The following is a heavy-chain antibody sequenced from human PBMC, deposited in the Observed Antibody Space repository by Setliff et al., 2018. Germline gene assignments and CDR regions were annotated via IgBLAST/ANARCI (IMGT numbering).Heavy chain of an antibody. D-gene: IGHD1-1*01. CDR2: IYHSGTT. CDR3: AKGGGRYHSDS. Sequence: PSETLSLTCTVSGGSISSYYWSWIRQPPGKGLEWIGEIYHSGTTNYNPSLKSRVTMSVDKSNNQFSLKLTSVTAADTAVYYCAKGGGRYHSDSWGQGILVTVSS. CDR1: GGSISSYY. J-gene: IGHJ4*02. V-gene: IGHV4-59*12.